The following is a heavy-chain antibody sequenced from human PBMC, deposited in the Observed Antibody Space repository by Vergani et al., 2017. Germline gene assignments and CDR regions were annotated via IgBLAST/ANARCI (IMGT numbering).Heavy chain of an antibody. D-gene: IGHD3/OR15-3a*01. Sequence: QLQLQESDSRLVNPSQTLSLTCTLSGDAISRDTYSWNWVRQPPGKPLEWIGCVYYSGTTYYNPSLGGRVTMSIDKSKNHFSLTLTSVTAADSAFYFCARGETGYSRDWSTYFFCMDVWGKGTTVTVSS. CDR2: VYYSGTT. CDR1: GDAISRDTYS. J-gene: IGHJ6*03. V-gene: IGHV4-30-2*01. CDR3: ARGETGYSRDWSTYFFCMDV.